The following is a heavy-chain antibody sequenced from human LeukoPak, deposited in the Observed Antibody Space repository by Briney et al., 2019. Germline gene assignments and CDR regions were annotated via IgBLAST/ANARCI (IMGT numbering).Heavy chain of an antibody. CDR3: ARESVAGMDY. D-gene: IGHD6-19*01. Sequence: GGSLRLSCAASGFTFSTYGVHWVRRAPGRGLEWVAVISYDGSHKSFGDSVKGRFTISRDNAKNSLYLQMNSLRAEDTAVYYCARESVAGMDYWGQGTLVTVSS. CDR2: ISYDGSHK. J-gene: IGHJ4*02. V-gene: IGHV3-30*03. CDR1: GFTFSTYG.